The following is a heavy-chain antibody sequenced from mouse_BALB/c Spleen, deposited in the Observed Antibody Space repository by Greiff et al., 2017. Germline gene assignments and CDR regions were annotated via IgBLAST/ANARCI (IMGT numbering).Heavy chain of an antibody. CDR2: IWSDGST. D-gene: IGHD2-3*01. CDR1: GFSLTSYG. J-gene: IGHJ3*01. CDR3: ARHAGDGYYGFAY. Sequence: QVQLKESGPDLVAPSQSLSITCTVSGFSLTSYGVHWVRQPPGKGLEWLVVIWSDGSTTYNSALKSRLSISKDNSKSQVFLKMNSLQTDDTAMYYCARHAGDGYYGFAYWGQGTLVTVSA. V-gene: IGHV2-6-2*01.